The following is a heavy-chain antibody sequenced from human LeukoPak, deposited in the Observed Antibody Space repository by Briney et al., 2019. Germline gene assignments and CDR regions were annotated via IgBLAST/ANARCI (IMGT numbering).Heavy chain of an antibody. J-gene: IGHJ4*02. V-gene: IGHV4-59*08. Sequence: PSETLSLTFTVPGGSIRGYYWSWIRQPPGKGLEWIGYIYYSGSTSYNPSLKSRVTISVDPSKNQFSLKLSAVTAADTAVYYCARHEFDSGSLPYFDYWGQGILVTVSS. CDR3: ARHEFDSGSLPYFDY. D-gene: IGHD3-10*01. CDR2: IYYSGST. CDR1: GGSIRGYY.